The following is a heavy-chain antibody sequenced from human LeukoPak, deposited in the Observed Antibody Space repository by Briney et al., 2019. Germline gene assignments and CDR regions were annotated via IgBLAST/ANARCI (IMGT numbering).Heavy chain of an antibody. Sequence: GGSLRLSCAASGFTFSTYSMNWVRQFPGKGLEWVSYISNIGSTIYYADSVKGRITISRGNAKNSLYLQMNSLRAEDTAVYYCARGPYSSSNYFDYWGQGTLVTVSS. CDR3: ARGPYSSSNYFDY. V-gene: IGHV3-48*01. J-gene: IGHJ4*02. D-gene: IGHD6-6*01. CDR1: GFTFSTYS. CDR2: ISNIGSTI.